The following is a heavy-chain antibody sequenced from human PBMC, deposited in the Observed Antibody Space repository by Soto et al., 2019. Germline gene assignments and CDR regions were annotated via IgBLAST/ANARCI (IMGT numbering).Heavy chain of an antibody. CDR2: ISSGSSTI. D-gene: IGHD1-1*01. V-gene: IGHV3-48*01. CDR3: ARVEDDTGGPL. Sequence: PGGSLRLSCAASGFTFSSYSMNWVRQAPGKGLEWVSYISSGSSTIYYADSVKGRFTISRDNAKNSLYLQMDSLRAEDTAVYYCARVEDDTGGPLWGQGTLVTVSS. CDR1: GFTFSSYS. J-gene: IGHJ4*02.